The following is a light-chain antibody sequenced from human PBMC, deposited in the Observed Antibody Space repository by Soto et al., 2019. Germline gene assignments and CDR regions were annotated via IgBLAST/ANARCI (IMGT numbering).Light chain of an antibody. CDR2: DAS. V-gene: IGKV1-5*01. Sequence: TQMTQSPSTRSAPAVETVTITFRGSQSISRYLAWYQHKPGKAPKLLIFDASSLESGVPSRFSGSGSGTEFTLTISSLQPDDFATYYCQQYNSYSGAFGQGTKVDIK. CDR3: QQYNSYSGA. J-gene: IGKJ1*01. CDR1: QSISRY.